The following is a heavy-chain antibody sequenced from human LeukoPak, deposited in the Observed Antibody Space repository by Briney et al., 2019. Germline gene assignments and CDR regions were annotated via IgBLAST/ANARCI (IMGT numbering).Heavy chain of an antibody. CDR2: IIPIFGTA. CDR3: ARGIAARPSGYYYYYMDV. D-gene: IGHD6-6*01. CDR1: GGTFSSYA. V-gene: IGHV1-69*05. Sequence: ASVKVSCKASGGTFSSYAISWVRQAPGQGLEWMGGIIPIFGTANYAQKFQGRVTITTDESTSTAYMELSSLRSEDTAVYYCARGIAARPSGYYYYYMDVWGKGTTVTVSS. J-gene: IGHJ6*03.